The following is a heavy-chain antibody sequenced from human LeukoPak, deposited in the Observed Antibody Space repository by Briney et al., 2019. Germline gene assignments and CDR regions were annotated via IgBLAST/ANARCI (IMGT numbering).Heavy chain of an antibody. CDR3: ARGLPGRDAFDV. CDR2: VFYSGNT. Sequence: KSSETLSLTCTVSGGSISSFYWNWIRQPPGKGLEWVGYVFYSGNTNYNPSLGSRVTISEDTSKNQFSLNLSSLTAADTAVYYCARGLPGRDAFDVWGQGTVVTVSS. V-gene: IGHV4-59*13. D-gene: IGHD3-16*01. CDR1: GGSISSFY. J-gene: IGHJ3*01.